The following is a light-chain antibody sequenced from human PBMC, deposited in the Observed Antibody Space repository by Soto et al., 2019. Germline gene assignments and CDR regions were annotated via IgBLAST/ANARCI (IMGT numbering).Light chain of an antibody. J-gene: IGKJ1*01. CDR2: GAS. V-gene: IGKV3-20*01. CDR3: HHYET. CDR1: QSISRSY. Sequence: EIVMTQSPATLSVSPGERATLSCRASQSISRSYLGWYQQKPGQAPRLLMYGASIRAAGVPDRFSGSGSGTEFTLTISRLEPEDFTVYYCHHYETFGQGTQFDIK.